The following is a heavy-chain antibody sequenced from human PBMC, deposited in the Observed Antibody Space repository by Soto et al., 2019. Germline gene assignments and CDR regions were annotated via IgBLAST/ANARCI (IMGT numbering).Heavy chain of an antibody. Sequence: GGSLRLSCAASGFTFSNAWVNWVRQAPGKGLEWVGRIKSNTDGGATDYAAPVKGRFTISRDDSINTLYLQMNSLKTEDSGVYYCSSLFNWNYLGYWGQGTQVTGSS. CDR3: SSLFNWNYLGY. V-gene: IGHV3-15*07. D-gene: IGHD1-7*01. J-gene: IGHJ4*02. CDR2: IKSNTDGGAT. CDR1: GFTFSNAW.